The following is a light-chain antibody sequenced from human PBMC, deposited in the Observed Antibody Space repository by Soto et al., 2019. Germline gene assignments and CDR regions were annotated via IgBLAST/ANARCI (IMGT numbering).Light chain of an antibody. CDR1: QTVLTN. CDR3: QQYNNWPIT. CDR2: GAS. V-gene: IGKV3D-15*01. Sequence: EIVMTQSPATLSVSPGERATLSCRTSQTVLTNLAWYQQKPGQAPRLLVYGASTRATGIPASFSGSGSGTDFTLTISSLQPEDFAVYYCQQYNNWPITFGQGTRLEIK. J-gene: IGKJ5*01.